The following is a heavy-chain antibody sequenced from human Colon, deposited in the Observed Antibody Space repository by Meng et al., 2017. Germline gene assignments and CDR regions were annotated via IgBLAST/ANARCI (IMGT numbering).Heavy chain of an antibody. CDR1: GASISSDY. D-gene: IGHD4-17*01. V-gene: IGHV4-59*01. CDR2: ISDSGSP. Sequence: SETLSLTCSVSGASISSDYWTWIRQPPGKGLEFIAYISDSGSPNHNPSLKSRVTLSLDTSKNPFSLNLASVTAADTAVYYCARVASVTRYIDYWGQGTLVTVSS. J-gene: IGHJ4*02. CDR3: ARVASVTRYIDY.